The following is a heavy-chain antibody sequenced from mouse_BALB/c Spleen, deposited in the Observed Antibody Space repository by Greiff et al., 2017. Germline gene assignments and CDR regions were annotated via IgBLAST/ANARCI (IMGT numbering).Heavy chain of an antibody. D-gene: IGHD2-14*01. V-gene: IGHV5-4*02. CDR2: ISDGGSYT. J-gene: IGHJ3*01. CDR1: GFTFSDYY. Sequence: EVKLVESGGGLVKPGGSLKLSCAASGFTFSDYYMYWVRQTPEKRLEWVATISDGGSYTYYPDSVKGRFTISRDNAKNNLYLQMSSLKSEDTAMYYCARSRDYRYDEGAWFAYWGQGTLVTVSA. CDR3: ARSRDYRYDEGAWFAY.